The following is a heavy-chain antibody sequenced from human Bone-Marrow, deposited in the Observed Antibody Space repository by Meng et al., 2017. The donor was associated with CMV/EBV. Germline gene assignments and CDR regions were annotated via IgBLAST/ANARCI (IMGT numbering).Heavy chain of an antibody. J-gene: IGHJ5*02. Sequence: GGSLRLSCAASGFTFSSYWMSWVRQAPGKGLEWVANIKQDGSEKYYVDSVKGRFTISRDNAKNSRYLQMNSLRAEDTAVYYCARGPDFWSGYYVPPFDPWGQGTLVTVSS. D-gene: IGHD3-3*01. CDR1: GFTFSSYW. CDR2: IKQDGSEK. V-gene: IGHV3-7*01. CDR3: ARGPDFWSGYYVPPFDP.